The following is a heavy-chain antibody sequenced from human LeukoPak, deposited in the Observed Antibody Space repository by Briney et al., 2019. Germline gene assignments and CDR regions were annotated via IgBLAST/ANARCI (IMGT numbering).Heavy chain of an antibody. D-gene: IGHD3-10*01. V-gene: IGHV4-39*07. Sequence: SETLSLTCTVSGGSISSSSYYWGWIRQPPGKGLEWIGRIYTSGSTNYNPSLKSRVTMSVDTSKNQFSLKLSSVTAADTAVYYCARVNYYGSGSYSPNYYYYYMDVWGKGTTVTISS. J-gene: IGHJ6*03. CDR3: ARVNYYGSGSYSPNYYYYYMDV. CDR2: IYTSGST. CDR1: GGSISSSSYY.